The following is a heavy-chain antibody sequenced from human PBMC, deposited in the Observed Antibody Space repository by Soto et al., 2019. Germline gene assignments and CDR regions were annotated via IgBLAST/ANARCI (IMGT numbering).Heavy chain of an antibody. Sequence: EVQLLESGGGLVQPGGSLTVSCPVSGFTFNNYAMSWVRHAPGKGLEWVSAISGSGGTTYYADSVKGRFTISRDISKNTLYLQINSLRAEDTALYYGVGHISHPRGSFDIWGQGTMFTVSS. CDR2: ISGSGGTT. J-gene: IGHJ3*02. V-gene: IGHV3-23*01. CDR1: GFTFNNYA. CDR3: VGHISHPRGSFDI.